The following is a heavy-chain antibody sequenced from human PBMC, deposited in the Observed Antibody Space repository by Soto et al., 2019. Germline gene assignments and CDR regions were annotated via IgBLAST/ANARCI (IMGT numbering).Heavy chain of an antibody. CDR2: ISDYNGNT. Sequence: QVQLVQSGAEVKRAGASVKVSCKASGYTFSSYGLSWVRQAPGQRLEWMGWISDYNGNTHYAQKFQGRVIMTTDTSTRTAYMELRSLRSDDTAVYFCAREGYYSGSGTYSPPRYYGMDVWGQGTTVTVSS. V-gene: IGHV1-18*01. D-gene: IGHD3-10*01. CDR1: GYTFSSYG. CDR3: AREGYYSGSGTYSPPRYYGMDV. J-gene: IGHJ6*02.